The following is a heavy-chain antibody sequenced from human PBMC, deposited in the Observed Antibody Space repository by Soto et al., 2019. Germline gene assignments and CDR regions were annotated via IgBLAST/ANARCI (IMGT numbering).Heavy chain of an antibody. CDR2: FYSSGSI. V-gene: IGHV4-31*03. CDR1: GYSISAGGYY. J-gene: IGHJ5*02. D-gene: IGHD6-19*01. Sequence: LQESGPGLVKPSQTLSLTCFVSGYSISAGGYYWSWIRHHPGKGLKWIGSFYSSGSIIYNPSLRSRVSISGDTSSNQFSMSLTSVTAADTARYYCARMYSSGSGWFHPWGQGTLVTVSS. CDR3: ARMYSSGSGWFHP.